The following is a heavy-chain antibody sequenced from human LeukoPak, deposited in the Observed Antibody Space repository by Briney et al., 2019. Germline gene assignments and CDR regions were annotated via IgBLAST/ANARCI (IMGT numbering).Heavy chain of an antibody. CDR2: IYTSGST. CDR3: ARDTAMAPDYYFDY. V-gene: IGHV4-4*07. J-gene: IGHJ4*02. CDR1: GGSISSYY. Sequence: PSETLSLTCTVSGGSISSYYWSWIRQPAGKGLEWIGRIYTSGSTNYHPSLKSRVTMSVDTSKNQFSLKLSSVTAADTAVYYCARDTAMAPDYYFDYWGQGTLVTVSS. D-gene: IGHD5-18*01.